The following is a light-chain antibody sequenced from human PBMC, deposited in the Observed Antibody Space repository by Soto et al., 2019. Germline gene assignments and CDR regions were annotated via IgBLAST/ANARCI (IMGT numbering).Light chain of an antibody. Sequence: DIQMTQSPSSVSASVGDRVTITCRASQGISNWLAWYQQKPGKDPKLLIYAASTLQSGVPSRFSVSGSGTDFNLTISSLQPEDFATYFCQQANSFKLTFGGGTKVEIK. V-gene: IGKV1-12*01. CDR1: QGISNW. CDR3: QQANSFKLT. J-gene: IGKJ4*01. CDR2: AAS.